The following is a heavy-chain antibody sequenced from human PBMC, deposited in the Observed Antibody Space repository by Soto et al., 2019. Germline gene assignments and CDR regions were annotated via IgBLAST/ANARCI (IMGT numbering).Heavy chain of an antibody. CDR2: ISGHNGDT. J-gene: IGHJ4*02. V-gene: IGHV1-18*04. Sequence: GDSVKVYCKASGYSLTNYGISWVRQAHGQGPEWMGWISGHNGDTNHPQSLQGRVTMTTDTSRNTAYMELRSLRSDDTAVYYCARHRFNYYDNTVYYYLDYWGQGTLVTVS. CDR1: GYSLTNYG. CDR3: ARHRFNYYDNTVYYYLDY. D-gene: IGHD3-22*01.